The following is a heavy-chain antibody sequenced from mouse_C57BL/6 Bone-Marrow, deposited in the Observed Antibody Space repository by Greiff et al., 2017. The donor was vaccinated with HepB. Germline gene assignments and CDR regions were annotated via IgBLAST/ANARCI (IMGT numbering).Heavy chain of an antibody. D-gene: IGHD2-3*01. CDR1: GFTFSSYA. Sequence: VQLKESGGGLVKPGGSLKLSCAASGFTFSSYAMSWVRQTPEKRLEWVATISDGGSYTYYPDNVKGRFTISRDNAKNNLYLQMSHLKSEDTAMYYCANIYDGYYDWYFDVWGTGTTVTVSS. CDR2: ISDGGSYT. V-gene: IGHV5-4*01. CDR3: ANIYDGYYDWYFDV. J-gene: IGHJ1*03.